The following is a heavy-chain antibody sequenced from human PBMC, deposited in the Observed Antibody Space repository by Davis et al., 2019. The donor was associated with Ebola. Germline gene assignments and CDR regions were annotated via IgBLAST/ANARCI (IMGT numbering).Heavy chain of an antibody. J-gene: IGHJ6*02. Sequence: ASVKVSCKASGYTFTSYDINWVRQATGQGLEWMGWMNPNSGNTGYAQKFQGRVTITRNTSISTAYMELSSLRSEDTAVYYCARGGIAADWYGMDVWGQGTTVTVSS. D-gene: IGHD6-13*01. CDR3: ARGGIAADWYGMDV. V-gene: IGHV1-8*03. CDR1: GYTFTSYD. CDR2: MNPNSGNT.